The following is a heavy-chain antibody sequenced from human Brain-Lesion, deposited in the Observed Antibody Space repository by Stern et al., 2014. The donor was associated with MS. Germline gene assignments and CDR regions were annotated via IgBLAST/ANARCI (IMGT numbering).Heavy chain of an antibody. CDR2: ICWNSGTI. D-gene: IGHD1-14*01. V-gene: IGHV3-9*01. Sequence: EVQLVQYGGDLVQPGRSLRLSCAAFGFTFDDYAMHWVRQAPGKGLEWVAGICWNSGTIGYADSVKGRVPHSRVNRYSSLYLQMNSLRPEDTALYYCARDITGSSASFAYWGRGTLVTVSS. CDR3: ARDITGSSASFAY. J-gene: IGHJ4*02. CDR1: GFTFDDYA.